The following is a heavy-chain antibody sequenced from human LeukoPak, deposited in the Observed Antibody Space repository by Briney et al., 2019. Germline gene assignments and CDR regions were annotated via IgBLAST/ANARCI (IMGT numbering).Heavy chain of an antibody. Sequence: GGSLRLSCAASGFTLSTYSMNWVRQAPGKGLEWLSYISSSGSTIFYADSVRGRFAISRDKAKNSLYLQMNSLRAEDTAVYYCARGSGDYAYFDYWGQGTLVTVSS. D-gene: IGHD4-17*01. J-gene: IGHJ4*02. CDR1: GFTLSTYS. CDR3: ARGSGDYAYFDY. CDR2: ISSSGSTI. V-gene: IGHV3-48*01.